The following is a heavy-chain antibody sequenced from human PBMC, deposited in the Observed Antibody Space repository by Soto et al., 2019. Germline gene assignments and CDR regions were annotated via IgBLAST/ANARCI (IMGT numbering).Heavy chain of an antibody. CDR2: INLDGSEK. J-gene: IGHJ6*02. D-gene: IGHD5-18*01. Sequence: EVQLVESGGGLVQPGGSLRLSCAASGFTFRTYWLSWVRQVPGKGLEWVANINLDGSEKNYVDSVTGRFTISRDNARNSVYLQMSIRRAEDTALYSCAIDGSTSLYSYDDHGMDVWGQGTRVTFSS. V-gene: IGHV3-7*05. CDR3: AIDGSTSLYSYDDHGMDV. CDR1: GFTFRTYW.